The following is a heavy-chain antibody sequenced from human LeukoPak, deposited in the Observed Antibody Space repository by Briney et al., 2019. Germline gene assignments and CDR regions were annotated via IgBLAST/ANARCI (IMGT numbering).Heavy chain of an antibody. J-gene: IGHJ3*02. D-gene: IGHD5-18*01. CDR2: IIPIFGTA. V-gene: IGHV1-69*06. CDR3: ARVGYSYGYRAFDI. Sequence: SVKVSCKASGGTFSSYAISWVRQAPGQGLEWMGGIIPIFGTANYAQKFQGRVTITADKSTSTAYMELSSLRSEDTAVYYCARVGYSYGYRAFDIWGQGTMVTVSS. CDR1: GGTFSSYA.